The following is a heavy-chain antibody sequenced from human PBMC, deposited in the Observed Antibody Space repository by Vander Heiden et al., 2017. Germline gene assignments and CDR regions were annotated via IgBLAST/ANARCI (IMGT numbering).Heavy chain of an antibody. D-gene: IGHD3-3*01. CDR3: AKDSDFWSGHNWFDP. J-gene: IGHJ5*02. Sequence: EVQLVESGGGLVQPGRSLRLACAASGFTFDDYAMHWGRHGPGKGLEWVSGISWNSGSIGYADSVKGRFTISRDNAKNSLYLQMNSLRAEDTALYYCAKDSDFWSGHNWFDPWGQGTLVTVSS. CDR2: ISWNSGSI. V-gene: IGHV3-9*01. CDR1: GFTFDDYA.